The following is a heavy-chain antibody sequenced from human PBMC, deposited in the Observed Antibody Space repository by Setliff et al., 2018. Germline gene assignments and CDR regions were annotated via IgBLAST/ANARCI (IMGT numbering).Heavy chain of an antibody. D-gene: IGHD3-9*01. J-gene: IGHJ4*02. CDR3: ARDFIWGGLTGPDY. Sequence: ASVKVSCKASGYTFIGHYMHWVRQAPGEGLEWMGWINPNNGETKFAQKFQGRVTLARDMSLKTHYMELSNLTSDDTAIYYCARDFIWGGLTGPDYWGQGTLVTVS. CDR1: GYTFIGHY. CDR2: INPNNGET. V-gene: IGHV1-2*02.